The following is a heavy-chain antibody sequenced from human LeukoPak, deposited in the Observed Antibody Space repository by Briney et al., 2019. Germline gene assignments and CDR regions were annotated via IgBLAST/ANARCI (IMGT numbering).Heavy chain of an antibody. CDR3: ARDGVAY. V-gene: IGHV3-7*03. J-gene: IGHJ4*02. CDR2: IEEDGDKR. D-gene: IGHD2-15*01. Sequence: GGSLRLSCAASGFTFSSHWMTWVRQPPGKGLEWVATIEEDGDKRYYVDSVKGRFTISRDNAKNSLYLQMNSLRAEDTAVYYCARDGVAYWGQGTLVIVSS. CDR1: GFTFSSHW.